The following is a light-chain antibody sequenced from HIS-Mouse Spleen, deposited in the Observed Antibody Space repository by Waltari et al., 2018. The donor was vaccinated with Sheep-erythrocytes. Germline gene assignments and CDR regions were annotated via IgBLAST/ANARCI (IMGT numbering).Light chain of an antibody. V-gene: IGLV2-11*01. J-gene: IGLJ2*01. CDR2: DVS. CDR3: QQYYSTPLT. Sequence: QSALTQPRSVSGSPGQSVTISCTGTSSDVGGYNYVSWYQQHPGKAPKLMIYDVSKRPSGVPDRFSGSNSGNTASLTISGLQAEDEADYYCQQYYSTPLTFGGGTK. CDR1: SSDVGGYNY.